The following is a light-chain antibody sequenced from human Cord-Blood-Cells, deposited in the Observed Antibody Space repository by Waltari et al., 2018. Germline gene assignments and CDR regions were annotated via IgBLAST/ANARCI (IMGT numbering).Light chain of an antibody. CDR3: QQYNSYSQT. CDR1: QSISSW. CDR2: KAS. V-gene: IGKV1-5*03. J-gene: IGKJ1*01. Sequence: DIQMNQSPSTLSASVGDRVTITCRASQSISSWLALYQQKPGKAPKLLIYKASSLERGFPSRFSGSGSGTEFTLTISSLQPDDFATYYCQQYNSYSQTFGQGTKVEIK.